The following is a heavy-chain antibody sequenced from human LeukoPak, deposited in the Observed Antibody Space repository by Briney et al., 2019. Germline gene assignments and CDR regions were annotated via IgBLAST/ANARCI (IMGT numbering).Heavy chain of an antibody. Sequence: GGSLRLSCAASGFTFSKYWMSWVRQAPGKGLEWVSYISSSGSTIYYADSVKGRFTISRDNAENSLYLQMNSLRAEDTAVYYCAELGITMIGGVWGKGTTVTISS. D-gene: IGHD3-10*02. V-gene: IGHV3-48*03. CDR1: GFTFSKYW. J-gene: IGHJ6*04. CDR2: ISSSGSTI. CDR3: AELGITMIGGV.